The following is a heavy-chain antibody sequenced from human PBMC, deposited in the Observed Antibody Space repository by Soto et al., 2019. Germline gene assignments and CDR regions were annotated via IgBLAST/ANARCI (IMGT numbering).Heavy chain of an antibody. Sequence: EVQLVESGGDMVQPGRSLKLSCVGSGYSFEDYSMHWVRQAPGKGLEWVSGISWNGNFTGYADSVKGRFTISRDNAKNSLFLQMRSLSLEETALYYCVGGSWFDWGQGTLVTVSS. CDR1: GYSFEDYS. CDR3: VGGSWFD. V-gene: IGHV3-9*01. J-gene: IGHJ4*02. CDR2: ISWNGNFT. D-gene: IGHD2-15*01.